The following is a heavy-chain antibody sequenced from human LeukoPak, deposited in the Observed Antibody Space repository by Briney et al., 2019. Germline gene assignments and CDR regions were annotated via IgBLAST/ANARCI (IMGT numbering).Heavy chain of an antibody. J-gene: IGHJ4*02. Sequence: GGSLRLSCAASGFTFSSYWMHWVRQGPEKGLVWVSRINSDGSTTNYADSVKGRFTISRDNAKNTLYLQMNSLRAEDTAVYYCARDFQQQQLVPGGYWGQGTLVTVSS. V-gene: IGHV3-74*01. CDR1: GFTFSSYW. CDR2: INSDGSTT. CDR3: ARDFQQQQLVPGGY. D-gene: IGHD6-13*01.